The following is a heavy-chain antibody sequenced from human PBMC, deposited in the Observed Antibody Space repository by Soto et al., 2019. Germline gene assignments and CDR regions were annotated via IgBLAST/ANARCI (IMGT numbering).Heavy chain of an antibody. V-gene: IGHV3-30-3*01. CDR3: ARRNSDYSSVWSDAVDM. CDR1: GFTFSSYA. Sequence: QVQLVESGGGVVQPGRSLRLSCAASGFTFSSYAMHWVRQAPGKGPEWVAVISYDGSSKTYADSVKVQFTISRDNSKNSLFLQMNNLRPEDTAVYYCARRNSDYSSVWSDAVDMWGQGTMVTVSS. J-gene: IGHJ3*02. CDR2: ISYDGSSK. D-gene: IGHD6-19*01.